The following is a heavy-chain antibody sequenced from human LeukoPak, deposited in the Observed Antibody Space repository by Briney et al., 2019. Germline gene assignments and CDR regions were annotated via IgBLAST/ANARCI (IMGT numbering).Heavy chain of an antibody. J-gene: IGHJ1*01. CDR2: IYYSGST. Sequence: SETLSLTCTVAGGSISSYYWSWIRQPPGKGLEWIGYIYYSGSTNYNPSLKSRVTISVDTSKNQFSLKLSSVTAADTAVYYCARGDGSGYPTLHFQQWGQGTLVTVSS. CDR3: ARGDGSGYPTLHFQQ. D-gene: IGHD3-22*01. V-gene: IGHV4-59*01. CDR1: GGSISSYY.